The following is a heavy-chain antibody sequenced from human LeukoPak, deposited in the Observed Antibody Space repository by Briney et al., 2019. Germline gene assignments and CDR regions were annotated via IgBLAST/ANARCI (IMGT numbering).Heavy chain of an antibody. V-gene: IGHV1-8*01. CDR1: GYTFTSYD. D-gene: IGHD3-9*01. Sequence: ASVKVSCKASGYTFTSYDINWVRQATGQGLEWMGWMNPNSGNTGYAQKFQGRVTMTRNTSISTAYMELSSLRSEDTAVYYCARLPLRYFDWLLSRGPHYYYGMDVWGQGTTVTVSS. CDR3: ARLPLRYFDWLLSRGPHYYYGMDV. J-gene: IGHJ6*02. CDR2: MNPNSGNT.